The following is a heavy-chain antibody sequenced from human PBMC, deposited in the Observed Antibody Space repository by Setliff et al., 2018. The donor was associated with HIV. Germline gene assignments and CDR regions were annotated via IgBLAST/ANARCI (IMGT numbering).Heavy chain of an antibody. Sequence: PSETLSLTCAVYNGSFSGYYWTWIRQPPGKGLEWIGEINHSGSTNYGPSLKSRVTISVDASRNQFSLKLNSVTAADTAVYYCARHQGGSYSPHYSFDYWGQGTLVTVSS. J-gene: IGHJ4*02. CDR2: INHSGST. CDR1: NGSFSGYY. D-gene: IGHD1-26*01. V-gene: IGHV4-34*01. CDR3: ARHQGGSYSPHYSFDY.